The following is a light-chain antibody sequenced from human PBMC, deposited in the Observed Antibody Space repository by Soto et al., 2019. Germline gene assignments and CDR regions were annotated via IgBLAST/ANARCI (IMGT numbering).Light chain of an antibody. Sequence: QSALTQPPSASGSPGQSVTISCTGTNSDVGGYNYVSWYQQHPGKAPKLMIYEVDKRPSGVPDRFSGSKSGDTASLTVSGLQAEDEADYYCSSYAGSNRRVFGEGTKLTVL. CDR1: NSDVGGYNY. J-gene: IGLJ3*02. CDR2: EVD. CDR3: SSYAGSNRRV. V-gene: IGLV2-8*01.